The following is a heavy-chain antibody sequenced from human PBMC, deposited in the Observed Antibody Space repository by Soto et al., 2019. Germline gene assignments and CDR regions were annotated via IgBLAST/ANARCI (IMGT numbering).Heavy chain of an antibody. CDR3: AREGRTTDSSWTDY. Sequence: QVQLVESGGGVVQPGRSLRLSCAASGFTFSSYGMHWVRQAPGKGLEWVAVIWYDGSNKYYADSVKGRFTISRDNSKNTLYLQMNSLRAEDTAVYYCAREGRTTDSSWTDYWGQGTLVTVSS. CDR1: GFTFSSYG. CDR2: IWYDGSNK. D-gene: IGHD3-22*01. V-gene: IGHV3-33*01. J-gene: IGHJ4*02.